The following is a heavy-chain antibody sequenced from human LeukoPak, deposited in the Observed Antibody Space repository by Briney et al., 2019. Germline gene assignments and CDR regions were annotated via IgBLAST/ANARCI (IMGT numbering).Heavy chain of an antibody. J-gene: IGHJ2*01. CDR2: ISYDGSNK. D-gene: IGHD4-17*01. V-gene: IGHV3-30-3*01. CDR3: ARGDGDYEWYFDL. CDR1: GFTFSSYA. Sequence: GRSLRLSCAASGFTFSSYAMHWVRQAPGKGLEWVAVISYDGSNKYYADSVKGRFTISRDNAKNSLYLQMNSLRAEDTAVYYCARGDGDYEWYFDLWGRGTLVTVSS.